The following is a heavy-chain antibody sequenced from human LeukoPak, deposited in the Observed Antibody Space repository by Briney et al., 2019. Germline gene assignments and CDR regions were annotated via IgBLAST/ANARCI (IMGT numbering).Heavy chain of an antibody. J-gene: IGHJ4*02. Sequence: GASVKVSCKASGYTFTSYGISRVRQAPGQGLEWMGWISAYNGNTNYAQKLQGRVTMTTDTSTSTAYMELRSLRSDDTAVYYCARVPPPVDYGSGVGYYFDYWGQGTLVTVSS. D-gene: IGHD3-10*01. CDR3: ARVPPPVDYGSGVGYYFDY. CDR1: GYTFTSYG. CDR2: ISAYNGNT. V-gene: IGHV1-18*01.